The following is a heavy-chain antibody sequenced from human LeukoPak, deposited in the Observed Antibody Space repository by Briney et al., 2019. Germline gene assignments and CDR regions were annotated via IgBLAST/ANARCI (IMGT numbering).Heavy chain of an antibody. Sequence: ASVKVSCKASGYTFTGYYMHWVRQAPGQGLEWMGWINPNSGGTNYAQKFQGRVTMTRDTSISTAYMELSRLRSDDTAVYYCARADRDTMRYGDLFDPWGQGTLVTVSS. J-gene: IGHJ5*02. CDR1: GYTFTGYY. V-gene: IGHV1-2*02. CDR3: ARADRDTMRYGDLFDP. CDR2: INPNSGGT. D-gene: IGHD3-22*01.